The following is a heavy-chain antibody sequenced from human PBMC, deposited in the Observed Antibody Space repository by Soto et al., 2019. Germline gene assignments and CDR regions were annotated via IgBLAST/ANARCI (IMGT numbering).Heavy chain of an antibody. D-gene: IGHD5-18*01. CDR3: ARGFSYASFDY. V-gene: IGHV3-48*02. CDR1: GFTFSSYS. Sequence: EAQLVESGGGFVQPGGSLRLSCAASGFTFSSYSMSWVRQAPGKGLEWISYISKDGSTIYYADSVKGRFTISRDDAKSSLYLQINSLRDEDTAVYSCARGFSYASFDYLGQGTLVTVSS. J-gene: IGHJ4*02. CDR2: ISKDGSTI.